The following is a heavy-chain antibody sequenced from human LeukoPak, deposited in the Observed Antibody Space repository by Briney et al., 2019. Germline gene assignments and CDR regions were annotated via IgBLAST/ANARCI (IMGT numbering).Heavy chain of an antibody. J-gene: IGHJ4*02. V-gene: IGHV3-11*04. CDR1: GFTFSDFY. D-gene: IGHD3-9*01. CDR3: ARGLVFDY. Sequence: GRTLSLSCAASGFTFSDFYVSWVRQAPGKGLEWVSYISSSGSIIYYADSVKGRFAISRDNANNSLYLQMNRLRAEDTAVYYCARGLVFDYWGQGTLVTVSS. CDR2: ISSSGSII.